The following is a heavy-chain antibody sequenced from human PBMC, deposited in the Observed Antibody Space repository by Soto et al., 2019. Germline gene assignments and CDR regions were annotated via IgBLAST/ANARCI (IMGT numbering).Heavy chain of an antibody. Sequence: SETLSLTCTVSGASISSSYWSWIRQPPGKGLEWLGYIFHSGTTNYNPSLKSRVTISVDTSKNQFSLNLHSLTTADTAAYFCAGGGNRHSSPSSGVGGFDYCDQRPLVIVSS. CDR2: IFHSGTT. CDR1: GASISSSY. J-gene: IGHJ4*02. CDR3: AGGGNRHSSPSSGVGGFDY. D-gene: IGHD3-22*01. V-gene: IGHV4-59*01.